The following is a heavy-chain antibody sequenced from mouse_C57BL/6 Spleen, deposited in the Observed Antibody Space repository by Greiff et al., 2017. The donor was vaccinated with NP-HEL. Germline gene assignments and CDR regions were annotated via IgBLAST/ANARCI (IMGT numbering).Heavy chain of an antibody. D-gene: IGHD2-5*01. CDR2: IDPETGGT. J-gene: IGHJ1*03. Sequence: VQLQQSGAELVRPGASVTLSCKASGYTFTDYEMHWVKQTPVHGLEWIGAIDPETGGTAYNQKFKGKAILTADKSSSTAYMELRSLTSEDSAVYYCTRRTYYSNYGYFDVWGTGTTVTVSS. V-gene: IGHV1-15*01. CDR1: GYTFTDYE. CDR3: TRRTYYSNYGYFDV.